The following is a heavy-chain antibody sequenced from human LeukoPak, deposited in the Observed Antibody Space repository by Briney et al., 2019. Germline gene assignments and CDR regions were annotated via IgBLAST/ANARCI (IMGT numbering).Heavy chain of an antibody. CDR1: GDSITTGRHY. CDR3: ARGTSWSLSVYFDY. V-gene: IGHV4-31*03. CDR2: IYYSGST. J-gene: IGHJ4*02. D-gene: IGHD4-23*01. Sequence: SETLSLTCTVSGDSITTGRHYWSWIRQHPGKGLEWIGYIYYSGSTGYNPSLKSRLSISEDTSKNQFSPKLSSVTAADTAVYYCARGTSWSLSVYFDYWGQGTLVTVSS.